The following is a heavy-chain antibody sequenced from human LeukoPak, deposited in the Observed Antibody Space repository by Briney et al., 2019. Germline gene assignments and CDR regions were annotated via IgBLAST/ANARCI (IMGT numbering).Heavy chain of an antibody. J-gene: IGHJ5*02. CDR2: IKPDGSAT. CDR3: ARGGGSSS. V-gene: IGHV3-7*01. CDR1: GFSFSNFW. Sequence: GGSLRLSCAASGFSFSNFWMSWVRQAPGKGLEWVAHIKPDGSATNCVDSVKGRFTISRDNAKNSLDLQMNSQRAEETAVYYCARGGGSSSWGQGTLVTVSS. D-gene: IGHD6-6*01.